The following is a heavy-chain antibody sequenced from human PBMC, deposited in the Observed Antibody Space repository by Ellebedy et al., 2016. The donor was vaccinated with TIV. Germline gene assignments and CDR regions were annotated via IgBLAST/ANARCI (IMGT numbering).Heavy chain of an antibody. CDR3: ARAPRGTVTTWIDY. D-gene: IGHD4-17*01. CDR1: GFSLSNSF. V-gene: IGHV3-23*01. CDR2: LTADGRST. Sequence: GGSLRLSXAASGFSLSNSFMSWIRQAPGKGLEWVSTLTADGRSTYFADSVKGRFTISRDNAKNSLYLQMNSLRAEDTAVYYCARAPRGTVTTWIDYWGQGTLVTVSS. J-gene: IGHJ4*02.